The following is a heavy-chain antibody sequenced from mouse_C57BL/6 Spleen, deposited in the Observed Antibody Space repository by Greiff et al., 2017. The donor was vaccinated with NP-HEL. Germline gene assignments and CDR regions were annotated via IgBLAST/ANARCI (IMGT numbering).Heavy chain of an antibody. Sequence: QVQLQQSGAELVKPGASVKLSCKASGYTFNSYCMQWVKQRPGQGLEWIGEIDPSDSYTKYTQKFKGKATLTVDTSSSTAYMQLSSLTSEDSAVYYCARSEDRNGKRTEPAFGCWGQGTTLTVS. CDR3: ARSEDRNGKRTEPAFGC. CDR1: GYTFNSYC. CDR2: IDPSDSYT. V-gene: IGHV1-50*01. J-gene: IGHJ2*01.